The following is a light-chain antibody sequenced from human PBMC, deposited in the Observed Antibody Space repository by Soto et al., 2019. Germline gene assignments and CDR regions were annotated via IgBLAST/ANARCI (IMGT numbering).Light chain of an antibody. V-gene: IGLV2-14*01. Sequence: SALTQPPSVSGSPGQSITISCTGTSSDVGLYDYVSWYQQHPGKAPQLMIYAVSNRPSGVSNRFSASKSGNTASLFISGLQAEDEADYYCSSYTSDSSYVFGSGTKVTVL. CDR1: SSDVGLYDY. CDR2: AVS. CDR3: SSYTSDSSYV. J-gene: IGLJ1*01.